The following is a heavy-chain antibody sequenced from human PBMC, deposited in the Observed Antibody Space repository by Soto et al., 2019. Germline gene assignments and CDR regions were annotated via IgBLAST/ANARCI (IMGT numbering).Heavy chain of an antibody. CDR2: ISAYNGNT. Sequence: ASVKVSCKASGYTFTSYGISWVRQAPGQGLEWMGWISAYNGNTNYAQKLQGRVTMTTDTSTSKAYMELRSLRSGDTAVYCCARDGAVGLFDYWGQGTLVTVS. CDR3: ARDGAVGLFDY. V-gene: IGHV1-18*01. J-gene: IGHJ4*02. CDR1: GYTFTSYG. D-gene: IGHD1-26*01.